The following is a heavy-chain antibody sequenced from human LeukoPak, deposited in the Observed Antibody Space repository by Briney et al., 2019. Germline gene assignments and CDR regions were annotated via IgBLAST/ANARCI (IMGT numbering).Heavy chain of an antibody. Sequence: SETLSLTCAVYGGSFSGYYWSWIRQPPGKGLEWIGEINHSGSTNYDPSLKSRVTISVDTSKNQFSLKLSSVTAADTAVYYCARPGFSDWGQGTLVTVSS. D-gene: IGHD3-10*01. CDR1: GGSFSGYY. J-gene: IGHJ4*02. V-gene: IGHV4-34*01. CDR2: INHSGST. CDR3: ARPGFSD.